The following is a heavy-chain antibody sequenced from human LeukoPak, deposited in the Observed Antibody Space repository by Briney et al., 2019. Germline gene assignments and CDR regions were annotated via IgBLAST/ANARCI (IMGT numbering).Heavy chain of an antibody. J-gene: IGHJ4*02. CDR3: ARVNYYDSSGFYFGF. V-gene: IGHV4-30-2*01. CDR1: RGSISSGGYS. Sequence: SQTLSLTRVVSRGSISSGGYSWSWIRQPPGKGLGCIGYIYQSGSTYYNPSLKSRVTISVDRSKNQFSLKLSSVTAADTAVYYCARVNYYDSSGFYFGFWGQGTLVTVSS. D-gene: IGHD3-22*01. CDR2: IYQSGST.